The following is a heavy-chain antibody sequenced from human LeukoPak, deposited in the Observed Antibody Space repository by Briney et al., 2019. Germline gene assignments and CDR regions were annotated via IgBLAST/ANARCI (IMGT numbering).Heavy chain of an antibody. CDR1: GGSISSGSYY. V-gene: IGHV4-61*02. CDR3: ARGLWFGDENPPYFDY. D-gene: IGHD3-10*01. CDR2: IYTSGST. J-gene: IGHJ4*02. Sequence: SETLSLTCTVSGGSISSGSYYWSWIRQPAGKGLEWIGRIYTSGSTNYNPSLKSQVTISVDTSKNQFSLKLSSVTAADTAVYYCARGLWFGDENPPYFDYWGQGTLVTVSS.